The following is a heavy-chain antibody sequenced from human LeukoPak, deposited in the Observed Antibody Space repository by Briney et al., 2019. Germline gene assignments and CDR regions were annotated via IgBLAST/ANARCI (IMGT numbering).Heavy chain of an antibody. Sequence: SETLSLTCAVYGGSFSGYYWSWIRQPPGKGLEWIGEINHSGSTNYNPSLKSRVTISIDTSKNQFSLRLSSVTAADTAVYYCARAAVVATGTTHTGLRASNWFDPWGQGTLVTVSS. D-gene: IGHD1-1*01. V-gene: IGHV4-34*01. CDR1: GGSFSGYY. CDR3: ARAAVVATGTTHTGLRASNWFDP. J-gene: IGHJ5*02. CDR2: INHSGST.